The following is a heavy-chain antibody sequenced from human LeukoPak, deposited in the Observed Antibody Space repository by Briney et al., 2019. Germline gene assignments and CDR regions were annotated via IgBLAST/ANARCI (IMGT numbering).Heavy chain of an antibody. Sequence: PSETLSLTCAVSGGSISSGGYSWSWVRQPPGEGLEWVGYIYHSGSTYYNPSLQSRVTLSLHRSQPQFSLKLSSMPAAATAVYYCASGNTGYDRASFDIWGQGTMVTVSS. CDR2: IYHSGST. CDR3: ASGNTGYDRASFDI. CDR1: GGSISSGGYS. J-gene: IGHJ3*02. V-gene: IGHV4-30-2*01. D-gene: IGHD5-12*01.